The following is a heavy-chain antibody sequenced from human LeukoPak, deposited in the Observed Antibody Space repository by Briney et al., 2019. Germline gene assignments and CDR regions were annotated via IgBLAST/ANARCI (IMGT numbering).Heavy chain of an antibody. CDR3: ARDPGGGRFLEWSPIDY. D-gene: IGHD3-3*01. V-gene: IGHV3-7*01. Sequence: GGSLRLSCAASGFTFSSYWMSWVRQAPGKGLEWVANIKQDGSEKYYVDSVKGRFTISRDNAKNSLYLQMNSLRAEDTAVYYCARDPGGGRFLEWSPIDYWGQGTLVTVSS. CDR1: GFTFSSYW. CDR2: IKQDGSEK. J-gene: IGHJ4*02.